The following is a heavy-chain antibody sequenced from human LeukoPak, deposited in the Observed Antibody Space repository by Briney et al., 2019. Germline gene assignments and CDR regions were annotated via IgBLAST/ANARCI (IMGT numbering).Heavy chain of an antibody. CDR1: GFTFSSYA. J-gene: IGHJ4*02. V-gene: IGHV3-30-3*01. D-gene: IGHD6-13*01. CDR2: ISYDGSNK. CDR3: ARPGDSSSWYYFDY. Sequence: GGSLRLSCAASGFTFSSYAMHWVRQAPGKGLEWVAFISYDGSNKYYADSVKGRFTISRDNSKNTLYLQMNSLRAEDTAVYYCARPGDSSSWYYFDYWGQGTLVTVSS.